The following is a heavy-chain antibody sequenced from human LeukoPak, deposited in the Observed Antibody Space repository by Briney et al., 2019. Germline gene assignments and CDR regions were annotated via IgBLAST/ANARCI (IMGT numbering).Heavy chain of an antibody. CDR3: ARTARGSGKAFDI. CDR2: IYTSGST. D-gene: IGHD6-6*01. CDR1: GGSISSYY. V-gene: IGHV4-4*07. Sequence: SETLSLTCTVSGGSISSYYWNWIRQPAGKGLEWIGRIYTSGSTNYNPSLKGRVTMSVDTSKNQFSLKLSSVTAADTAVYYCARTARGSGKAFDIWGQGTMVTVSS. J-gene: IGHJ3*02.